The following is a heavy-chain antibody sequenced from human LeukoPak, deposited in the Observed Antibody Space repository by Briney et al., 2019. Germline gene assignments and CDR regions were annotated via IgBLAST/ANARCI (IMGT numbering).Heavy chain of an antibody. J-gene: IGHJ4*02. CDR2: IHYSGST. V-gene: IGHV4-59*01. D-gene: IGHD6-13*01. CDR1: GGSISSYY. CDR3: ARQVYSSSWSYYFEY. Sequence: PSETLSLTCAVSGGSISSYYWSWIRQPPGRGLEWIGSIHYSGSTSYNSSLKSRVTISVDTSKNQFSLKLNSVTPADTAVYYCARQVYSSSWSYYFEYWGQGTQVTVSS.